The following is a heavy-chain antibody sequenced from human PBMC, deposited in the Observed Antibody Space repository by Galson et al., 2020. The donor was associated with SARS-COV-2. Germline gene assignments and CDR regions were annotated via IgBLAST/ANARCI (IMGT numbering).Heavy chain of an antibody. CDR2: IRNKAHSYAT. CDR3: TSLTASYSDY. CDR1: GFTFSDSA. V-gene: IGHV3-73*01. J-gene: IGHJ4*02. D-gene: IGHD2-21*02. Sequence: GGSLRLSCAASGFTFSDSAVDWVRQASGKGLEWVGRIRNKAHSYATAYAASLKGRFTLSRDDSKNTVYLQMDSLKTEDTAVYYCTSLTASYSDYWGQGTLVTVSS.